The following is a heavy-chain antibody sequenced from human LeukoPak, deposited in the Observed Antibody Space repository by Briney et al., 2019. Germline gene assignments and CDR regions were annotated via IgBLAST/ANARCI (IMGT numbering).Heavy chain of an antibody. Sequence: PSETLSLTCAVYGGSFSGYYWSWIRQPPGKGLEGIGEINHSGSTNYNPSLKSRVTISVDTSKNQFSLKLSSVTAADTAVYYCARGDGAEGSPEVGGANFDYWGQGTLVTVSS. D-gene: IGHD1-26*01. J-gene: IGHJ4*02. CDR3: ARGDGAEGSPEVGGANFDY. CDR2: INHSGST. CDR1: GGSFSGYY. V-gene: IGHV4-34*01.